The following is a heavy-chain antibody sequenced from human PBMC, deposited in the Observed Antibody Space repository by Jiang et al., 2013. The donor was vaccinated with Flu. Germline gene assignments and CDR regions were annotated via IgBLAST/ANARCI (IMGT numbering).Heavy chain of an antibody. Sequence: VQLLESGGGLVQPGGSLRLSCVASGFTFNSYAMSWVRQAPGQGLEWVSGIVGDGAGAYYADSVKGRSTISRDNFKNTLFLQMNSLRVEDTAVYYCAKEGWEQPGGWFGPWGQGSLVTVSS. D-gene: IGHD1/OR15-1a*01. CDR1: GFTFNSYA. CDR2: IVGDGAGA. CDR3: AKEGWEQPGGWFGP. V-gene: IGHV3-23*01. J-gene: IGHJ5*02.